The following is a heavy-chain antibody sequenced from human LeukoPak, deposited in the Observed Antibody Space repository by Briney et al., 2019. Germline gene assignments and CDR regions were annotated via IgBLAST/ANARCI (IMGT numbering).Heavy chain of an antibody. J-gene: IGHJ4*02. V-gene: IGHV3-23*01. CDR3: AKDIENGSGSYSVDY. Sequence: GGSLRLSCAASGFTFSSYAMSWVRQAPGKGREWVSAISGSGGSTYYADSVKGRFTISRDNSKNTLYLQMNSLRAEDTAVYYCAKDIENGSGSYSVDYWGQGTLVTVSS. CDR2: ISGSGGST. CDR1: GFTFSSYA. D-gene: IGHD3-10*01.